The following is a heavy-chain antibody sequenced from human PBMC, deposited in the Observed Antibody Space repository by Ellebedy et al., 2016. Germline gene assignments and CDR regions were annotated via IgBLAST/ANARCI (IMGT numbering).Heavy chain of an antibody. CDR2: IDPSDSYT. D-gene: IGHD5-12*01. Sequence: GESLKISXKGSGYSFTSYWISWVRQMPGKGLEWMGRIDPSDSYTNYSPSFQGHVTISADKSISTAYLQWSSLKASDTAMYYCATRAQVATGVYYYGMDVWGQGTTVTVSS. CDR3: ATRAQVATGVYYYGMDV. V-gene: IGHV5-10-1*01. CDR1: GYSFTSYW. J-gene: IGHJ6*02.